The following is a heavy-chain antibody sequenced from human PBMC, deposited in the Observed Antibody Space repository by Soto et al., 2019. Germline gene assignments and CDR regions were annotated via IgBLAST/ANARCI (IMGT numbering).Heavy chain of an antibody. CDR2: INGAGSST. V-gene: IGHV3-74*01. CDR1: EFAFSSYW. Sequence: GGSLRLSCAASEFAFSSYWMQWVRQAPGKGLVWVSRINGAGSSTNYADSVKGRFTISRDNAKNTLYLQMDSLRAEDTAVYYCARVASPYYYYYMDVWGRGTTVTVS. D-gene: IGHD3-16*01. J-gene: IGHJ6*03. CDR3: ARVASPYYYYYMDV.